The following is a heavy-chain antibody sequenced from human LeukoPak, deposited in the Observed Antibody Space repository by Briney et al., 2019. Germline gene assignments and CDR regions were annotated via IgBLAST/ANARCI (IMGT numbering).Heavy chain of an antibody. CDR1: GFTFSSYW. D-gene: IGHD1-14*01. Sequence: PGGSLRLSCAASGFTFSSYWMHWVRQAPGKGLVWVSRINTDGSSTSYADSVKGRFTISRDNAKNTLYLQMNSLRAEDTAVYYCARDPAKPGLVDYWGQGTLVTVSS. CDR2: INTDGSST. J-gene: IGHJ4*02. CDR3: ARDPAKPGLVDY. V-gene: IGHV3-74*01.